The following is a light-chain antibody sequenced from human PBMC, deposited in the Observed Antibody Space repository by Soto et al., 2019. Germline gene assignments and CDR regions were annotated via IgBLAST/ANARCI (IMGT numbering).Light chain of an antibody. V-gene: IGKV3D-20*01. J-gene: IGKJ2*01. CDR2: DAS. CDR1: QSVSRSY. CDR3: QQYGSSPRT. Sequence: EIVLTQSPATLSLSPGERATLSCGASQSVSRSYLAWYQQKPGLAPRLLIYDASSRATGIPDRFSGSGSGTDFTLTTSRLEPEDFAVYYCQQYGSSPRTFGQGTKLEIK.